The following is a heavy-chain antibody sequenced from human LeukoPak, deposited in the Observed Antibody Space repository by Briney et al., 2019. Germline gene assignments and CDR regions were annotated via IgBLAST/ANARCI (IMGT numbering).Heavy chain of an antibody. CDR1: GFSFRNYA. J-gene: IGHJ4*02. V-gene: IGHV3-23*01. CDR2: ISDSGGAT. CDR3: AKIAPWGAVTPTDGFDY. D-gene: IGHD4-17*01. Sequence: PGGSQRLSCAASGFSFRNYAMSWVRQAPGNGLEWVSSISDSGGATYYADSVKGRFTISRDNSRNTLYLQLNSLGADDTAVYYCAKIAPWGAVTPTDGFDYWGQGTLVTVSS.